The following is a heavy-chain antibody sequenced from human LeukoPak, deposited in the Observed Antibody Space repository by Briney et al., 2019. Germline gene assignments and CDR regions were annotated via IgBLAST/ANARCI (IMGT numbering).Heavy chain of an antibody. CDR3: ARAGGIYYYYYMDV. J-gene: IGHJ6*03. CDR1: GFTFDDYG. CDR2: INWNGGST. V-gene: IGHV3-20*04. D-gene: IGHD1-26*01. Sequence: GGSLRLSCAASGFTFDDYGMSWVRQAPGKGLEWVSGINWNGGSTGYADSVKGRFTISRDNAKNSLYLQMNSLRAEDTALYYCARAGGIYYYYYMDVWGKGTTVTISS.